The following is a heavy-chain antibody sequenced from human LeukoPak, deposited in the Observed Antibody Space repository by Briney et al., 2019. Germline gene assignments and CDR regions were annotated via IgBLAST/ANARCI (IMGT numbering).Heavy chain of an antibody. J-gene: IGHJ3*02. D-gene: IGHD3-10*01. CDR1: GYTFTSYG. V-gene: IGHV1-18*01. CDR2: ISPYNGNT. CDR3: ARRNVLLWFGEVDAFDI. Sequence: GASVKVSCKASGYTFTSYGISWVRQAPGQGLEWMGWISPYNGNTNYAQKLQGRVTMTTDTSTSTAYMELRSLRADDTAVYYCARRNVLLWFGEVDAFDIWGQGTMVTVSS.